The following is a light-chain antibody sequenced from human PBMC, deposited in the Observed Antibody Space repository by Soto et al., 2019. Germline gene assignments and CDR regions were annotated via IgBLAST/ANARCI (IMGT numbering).Light chain of an antibody. V-gene: IGKV3-15*01. CDR1: QSLNSD. Sequence: EIVLTQSPGTLSLSPGERATLSCRASQSLNSDLAWYQQKPGQAPRLLIYGASTRATGIPGIFSGSGSGTEFTLTISSLQSEDFAVYYCQQYNSWPLTFGRGTKVDIK. J-gene: IGKJ4*01. CDR3: QQYNSWPLT. CDR2: GAS.